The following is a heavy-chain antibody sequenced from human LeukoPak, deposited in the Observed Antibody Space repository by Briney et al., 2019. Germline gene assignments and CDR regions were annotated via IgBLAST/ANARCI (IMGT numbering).Heavy chain of an antibody. Sequence: ASVKVSCKASGYTFTGYYMHWVRQAPGQGLEWMGRINPNSGGTNYAQKFQGRVTMTRDTSISTAYMELSRLRSEDTAVYYCARNVQWLAYYFDYWGQGTLVTVSS. CDR3: ARNVQWLAYYFDY. D-gene: IGHD6-19*01. V-gene: IGHV1-2*06. CDR2: INPNSGGT. J-gene: IGHJ4*02. CDR1: GYTFTGYY.